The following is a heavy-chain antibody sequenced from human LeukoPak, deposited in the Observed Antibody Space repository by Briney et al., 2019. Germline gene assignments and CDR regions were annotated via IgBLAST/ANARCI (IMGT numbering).Heavy chain of an antibody. Sequence: ASVKVSCKASGYTFTSYGISWVRQAPGQGLEWMGWISAYNGNTNYAQKLQGRVTMTTDTSTSTAYMELRSLRSDDTAVYYCARAVAVAGTELWFDPWGQGTRVTVSS. CDR3: ARAVAVAGTELWFDP. CDR2: ISAYNGNT. CDR1: GYTFTSYG. V-gene: IGHV1-18*01. J-gene: IGHJ5*02. D-gene: IGHD6-19*01.